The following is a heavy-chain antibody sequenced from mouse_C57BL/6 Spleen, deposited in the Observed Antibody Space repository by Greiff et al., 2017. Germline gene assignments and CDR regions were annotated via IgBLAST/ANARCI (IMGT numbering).Heavy chain of an antibody. CDR1: GFSLTSYG. CDR2: IWGVGST. Sequence: VKLQESGPGLVAPSQSLSITCTVSGFSLTSYGVDWVRQSPGKGLEWLGVIWGVGSTNYNSALKSRLSISKDNSKSQVFLKMNSLQTDDTAMYYCASGLRRFAYWGQGTLVTVSA. J-gene: IGHJ3*01. V-gene: IGHV2-6*01. CDR3: ASGLRRFAY.